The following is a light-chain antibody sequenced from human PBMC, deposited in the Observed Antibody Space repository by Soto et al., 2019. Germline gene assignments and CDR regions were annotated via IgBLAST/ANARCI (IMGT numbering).Light chain of an antibody. CDR3: RQARHFPRT. V-gene: IGKV2-28*01. CDR2: LGS. CDR1: QSLLDTNGYNY. Sequence: DVVLTQSPLFLPVTPGEPASISCRSSQSLLDTNGYNYLDWYLQKPGQSPQLLMYLGSNRASGVPDRFSGSGAGTDFTLQISRVETEDVGVYYCRQARHFPRTFGQGTKVEI. J-gene: IGKJ1*01.